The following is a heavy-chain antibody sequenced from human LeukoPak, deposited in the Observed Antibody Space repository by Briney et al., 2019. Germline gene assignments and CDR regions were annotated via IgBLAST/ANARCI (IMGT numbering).Heavy chain of an antibody. J-gene: IGHJ5*02. CDR1: GGSFSGYY. V-gene: IGHV4-34*01. Sequence: ASETLSLTCAVYGGSFSGYYWSWIRQPPGKGLEWIGEINHSGSTNYNPFLKSRVTISVDTSKNQFSLKLSSVTAADTAVYYCARRTYYDFWSGYYAEYNWFDPWGQGTLVTVSS. CDR2: INHSGST. D-gene: IGHD3-3*01. CDR3: ARRTYYDFWSGYYAEYNWFDP.